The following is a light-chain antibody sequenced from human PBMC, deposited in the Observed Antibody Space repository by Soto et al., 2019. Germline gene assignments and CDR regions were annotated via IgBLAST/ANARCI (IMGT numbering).Light chain of an antibody. J-gene: IGKJ5*01. CDR3: QQYGSSTIT. Sequence: EIVMTQSPATLSVSPGERATLSCRASQNVSSNLLVWYQQHPGQAPRLLIYGASSRATGIPDRFSGSGSGTDFTLTISRLEPEDFAVYYCQQYGSSTITFGQGTRLEIK. V-gene: IGKV3-20*01. CDR1: QNVSSNL. CDR2: GAS.